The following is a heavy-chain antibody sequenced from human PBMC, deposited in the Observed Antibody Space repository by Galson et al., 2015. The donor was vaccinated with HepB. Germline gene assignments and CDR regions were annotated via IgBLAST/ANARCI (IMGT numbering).Heavy chain of an antibody. CDR3: AKDVVLTGSPNYFDF. CDR1: GFSFSTYS. Sequence: SLRLSCAASGFSFSTYSMNWVRQAPGKGLEWVSSISGGGDYTYSADSVKGRFTISRDNSKNALYLQMNRPRVEDTANYYCAKDVVLTGSPNYFDFWGQGTLVTVSS. CDR2: ISGGGDYT. J-gene: IGHJ4*02. D-gene: IGHD3-9*01. V-gene: IGHV3-23*01.